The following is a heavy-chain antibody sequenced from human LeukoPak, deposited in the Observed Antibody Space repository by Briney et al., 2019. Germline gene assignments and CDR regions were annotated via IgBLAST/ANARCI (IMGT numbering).Heavy chain of an antibody. J-gene: IGHJ4*02. CDR3: AKERARGFGELSAFGY. CDR1: GYTFTNYD. Sequence: ASVKVSCKASGYTFTNYDIHWVRQATGQGLEWMGWMNPFSGNTGYAQKFQGRVTMTTDTSTSTAYMELRSLRYDDTAVYYCAKERARGFGELSAFGYWGQGTLVTVSS. CDR2: MNPFSGNT. V-gene: IGHV1-8*02. D-gene: IGHD3-10*01.